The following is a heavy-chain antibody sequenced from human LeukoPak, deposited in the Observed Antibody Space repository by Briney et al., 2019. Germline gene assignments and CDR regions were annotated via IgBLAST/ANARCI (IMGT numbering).Heavy chain of an antibody. J-gene: IGHJ4*02. CDR3: ATGDYYYGSGSSFDY. CDR2: IWYDGSNK. V-gene: IGHV3-33*01. CDR1: GFTFNNYG. Sequence: GRSLRLSCAASGFTFNNYGMHWVRQAPGKGLEWVAVIWYDGSNKYYADSVKGRFTISRDNSKNTLYLQMNTLRAEDTAVYYCATGDYYYGSGSSFDYWGQGTLVTVSS. D-gene: IGHD3-10*01.